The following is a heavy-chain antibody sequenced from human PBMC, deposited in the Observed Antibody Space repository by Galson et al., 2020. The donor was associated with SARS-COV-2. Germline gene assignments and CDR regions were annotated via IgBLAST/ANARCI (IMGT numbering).Heavy chain of an antibody. D-gene: IGHD3-22*01. Sequence: GESLKISCSASGFAFSDYAMHWVRQAPGKGLEYVSAMNRNGRNTFYADSVKGRFTISRDNSKDTLYLQMSSLRTEDTAVYYCVKSITTILMDPDAFDVWGQWTAVTVSS. CDR3: VKSITTILMDPDAFDV. J-gene: IGHJ3*01. CDR1: GFAFSDYA. CDR2: MNRNGRNT. V-gene: IGHV3-64D*08.